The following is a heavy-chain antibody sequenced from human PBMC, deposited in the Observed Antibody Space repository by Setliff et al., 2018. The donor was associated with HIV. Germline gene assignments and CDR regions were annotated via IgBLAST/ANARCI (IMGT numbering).Heavy chain of an antibody. CDR2: IYSDGST. CDR1: GFTVSSYY. Sequence: GGSLRLSCAASGFTVSSYYMAWVRQGPGKGLEWVSTIYSDGSTYHADSVKGRFTLSRDTSKNTLSLQMNTLRPEDTAVYYCARVRLYNSALDYWGQGTLVTVSS. V-gene: IGHV3-66*02. D-gene: IGHD3-22*01. J-gene: IGHJ4*02. CDR3: ARVRLYNSALDY.